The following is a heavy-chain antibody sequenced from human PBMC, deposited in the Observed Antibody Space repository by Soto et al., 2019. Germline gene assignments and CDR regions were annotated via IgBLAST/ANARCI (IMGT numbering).Heavy chain of an antibody. CDR1: GDSMSSVNW. CDR2: IYHSGST. D-gene: IGHD2-8*01. Sequence: SETLSLTCAVSGDSMSSVNWWSWVRQSPGKGLEWIGEIYHSGSTNYNPSLTSRITMSVDKSKNEFSLQLTSLTAADAAVYHCATFPGFFTISTFDDWGQVILVTVSS. J-gene: IGHJ4*02. CDR3: ATFPGFFTISTFDD. V-gene: IGHV4-4*02.